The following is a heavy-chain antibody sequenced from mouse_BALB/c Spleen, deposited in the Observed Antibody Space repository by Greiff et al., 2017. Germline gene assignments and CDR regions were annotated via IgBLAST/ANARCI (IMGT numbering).Heavy chain of an antibody. V-gene: IGHV1-54*03. D-gene: IGHD1-1*02. CDR1: GYAFTNYL. CDR2: INPGSGGT. J-gene: IGHJ4*01. Sequence: VQLQQSGAELVRPGTSVKVSCKASGYAFTNYLIEWVKQRPGQGLEWIGVINPGSGGTNYNEKFKGKATLTADKSSSTAYMQLSSLTSDDSAVYFCAREYGYDAMDYWGQGTSVTVSS. CDR3: AREYGYDAMDY.